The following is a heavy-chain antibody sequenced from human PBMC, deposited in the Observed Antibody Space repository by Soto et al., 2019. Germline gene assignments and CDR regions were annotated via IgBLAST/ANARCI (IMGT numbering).Heavy chain of an antibody. D-gene: IGHD3-10*01. J-gene: IGHJ4*02. V-gene: IGHV1-58*02. CDR2: IVVGSGNT. CDR1: GFTFTSSA. CDR3: AAGGLGGWGY. Sequence: QMQLVQSGPEVKKPGTSVKVSCKASGFTFTSSAMQWVRQARGQRLEWIGWIVVGSGNTNFAQKFQERITFTGDMSTSPAYMELSSLRSEDTAVYYCAAGGLGGWGYWGQGTLVTVSS.